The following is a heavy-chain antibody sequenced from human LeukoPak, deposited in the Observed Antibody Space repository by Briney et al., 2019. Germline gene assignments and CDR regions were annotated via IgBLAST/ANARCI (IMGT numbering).Heavy chain of an antibody. CDR2: IYTSGST. V-gene: IGHV4-4*07. CDR3: ARDVQYSSSSGFDY. D-gene: IGHD6-6*01. CDR1: GGSISSYY. J-gene: IGHJ4*02. Sequence: SETLSLTCTVSGGSISSYYWSWIRQPAGKGLEWIWRIYTSGSTNYNPSLKSRVTMSVDTSKNQFSLKLSSVTAADTAVYYCARDVQYSSSSGFDYWGQGTLVTVSS.